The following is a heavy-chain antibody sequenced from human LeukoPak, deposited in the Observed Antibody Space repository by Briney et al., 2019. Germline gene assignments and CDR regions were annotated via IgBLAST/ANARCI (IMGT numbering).Heavy chain of an antibody. D-gene: IGHD3-22*01. CDR3: ARDGRSDYYYDSSGNFDY. J-gene: IGHJ4*02. CDR2: IYYSGST. Sequence: PSETLSLTCTVSGGSISSYYWSWIRQPPGKGLEWIGYIYYSGSTNYNPSLKSRVTISVDTSKNQFSLKLSSVTAADTAVYDCARDGRSDYYYDSSGNFDYWGQGTLVTVSS. CDR1: GGSISSYY. V-gene: IGHV4-59*12.